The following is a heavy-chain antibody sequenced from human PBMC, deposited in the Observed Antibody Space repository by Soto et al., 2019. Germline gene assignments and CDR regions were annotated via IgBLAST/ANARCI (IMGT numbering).Heavy chain of an antibody. CDR2: INAGNGNT. CDR3: ARDGGVAGNINFDY. V-gene: IGHV1-3*01. Sequence: QVQLVQSGAEVKKPGASVKVSCKASGYTFTTYAMHWVRQAPGQRLEWMGWINAGNGNTKYSQKFLGRVTITTDTSASTAYMEFSSLRSEDTAVYYCARDGGVAGNINFDYWGQGTLVTVS. J-gene: IGHJ4*02. CDR1: GYTFTTYA. D-gene: IGHD6-19*01.